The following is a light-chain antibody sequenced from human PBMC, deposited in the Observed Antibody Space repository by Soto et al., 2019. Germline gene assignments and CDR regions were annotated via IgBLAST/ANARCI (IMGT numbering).Light chain of an antibody. CDR1: QTVSSNY. Sequence: ELLLTQSPDTLYLSPGARPTLSCRASQTVSSNYLAWCQQRPGQAPRIFIYGASTRAAGIPDRFSGSGSGTDLTITITRLEPEDFAVYFCQQYTSPPTTFGQGTRLDIK. V-gene: IGKV3-20*01. CDR2: GAS. CDR3: QQYTSPPTT. J-gene: IGKJ5*01.